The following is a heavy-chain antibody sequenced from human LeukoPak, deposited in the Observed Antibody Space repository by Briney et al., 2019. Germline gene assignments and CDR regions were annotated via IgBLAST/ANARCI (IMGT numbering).Heavy chain of an antibody. Sequence: SETLSPTCYVSNGSITTYYWTWIRQPPGKGLEWIGQIFHTGSTNYNPSLKSRLTISLDPSKNLFSLKLKSVSPADTAIYYCAGVRARNRDGYTTWGLGTLVTVSS. V-gene: IGHV4-59*01. CDR2: IFHTGST. D-gene: IGHD3-16*01. J-gene: IGHJ5*02. CDR3: AGVRARNRDGYTT. CDR1: NGSITTYY.